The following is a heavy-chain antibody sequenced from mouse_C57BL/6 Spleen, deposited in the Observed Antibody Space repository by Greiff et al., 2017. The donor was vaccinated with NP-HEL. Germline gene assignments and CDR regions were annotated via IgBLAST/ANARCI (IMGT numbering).Heavy chain of an antibody. CDR1: GYTFTSYW. D-gene: IGHD2-3*01. CDR3: AGSGWLLRYFDV. CDR2: IDPSDSYT. Sequence: QVQLQQPGAELVMPGASVKLSCKASGYTFTSYWMHWVKQRPGQGLEWIGEIDPSDSYTNYNQKFKGKSTLTVDKSSSTAYMQLSSLTSEDSAVYYCAGSGWLLRYFDVWGTGTTVTVSS. V-gene: IGHV1-69*01. J-gene: IGHJ1*03.